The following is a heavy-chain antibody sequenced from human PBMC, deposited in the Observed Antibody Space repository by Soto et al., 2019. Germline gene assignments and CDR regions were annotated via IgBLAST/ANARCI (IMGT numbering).Heavy chain of an antibody. J-gene: IGHJ4*02. CDR2: ISGSGGST. D-gene: IGHD1-26*01. Sequence: EVQLLESGGGLVQPGGSLRLSCAASGFTFSTYPMSWVRQAPGKGLEWVSDISGSGGSTYYADSVKGRFTISRDNSKNTVYLQMNSRRAEDTAVYYCAKHPLKFSGSYFDYWGQGALVTVSS. CDR1: GFTFSTYP. CDR3: AKHPLKFSGSYFDY. V-gene: IGHV3-23*01.